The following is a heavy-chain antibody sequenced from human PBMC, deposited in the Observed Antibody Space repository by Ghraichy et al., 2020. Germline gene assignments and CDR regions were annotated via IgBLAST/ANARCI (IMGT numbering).Heavy chain of an antibody. CDR1: GFTFNNYW. J-gene: IGHJ4*02. CDR2: IKEDGSQK. D-gene: IGHD7-27*01. V-gene: IGHV3-7*04. CDR3: ARGEWGPFY. Sequence: GGSLRLSCVASGFTFNNYWMTWVRQAPGKGLEWVASIKEDGSQKYYVDSVRGRFTVSRDDAETSLYLQMSSLRDEDTAVYYCARGEWGPFYWGPGTLVTVSS.